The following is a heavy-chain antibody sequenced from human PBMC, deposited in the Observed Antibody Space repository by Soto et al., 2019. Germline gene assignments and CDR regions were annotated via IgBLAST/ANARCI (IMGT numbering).Heavy chain of an antibody. V-gene: IGHV4-38-2*02. J-gene: IGHJ4*01. CDR1: GGSISSGSY. CDR3: ARVHVMVVAGSTFDY. CDR2: IYHGGTT. D-gene: IGHD6-19*01. Sequence: SETLSLTCTVSGGSISSGSYWAWIRQPPRKGPEWIASIYHGGTTFYNPSLKSRITISVDTPNNQFSLKRTSVTAADTAVDYGARVHVMVVAGSTFDYWGHGTLVTVSS.